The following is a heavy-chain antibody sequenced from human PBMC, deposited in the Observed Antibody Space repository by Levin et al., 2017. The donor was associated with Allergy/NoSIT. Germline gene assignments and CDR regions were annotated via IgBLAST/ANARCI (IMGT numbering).Heavy chain of an antibody. V-gene: IGHV1-69*01. CDR2: IIPIFGTA. J-gene: IGHJ6*02. Sequence: GGSLRLSCKASGGTFSSYAISWVRQAPGQGLEWMGGIIPIFGTANYAQKFQGRVTITADESTSTAYMELSSLRSEDTAVYYCATGVFGVVMRYGMDVWGQGTTVTVSS. CDR1: GGTFSSYA. CDR3: ATGVFGVVMRYGMDV. D-gene: IGHD3-3*01.